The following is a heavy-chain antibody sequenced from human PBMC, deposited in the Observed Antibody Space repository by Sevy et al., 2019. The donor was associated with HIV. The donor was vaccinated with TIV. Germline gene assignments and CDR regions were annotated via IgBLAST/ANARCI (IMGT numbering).Heavy chain of an antibody. D-gene: IGHD4-4*01. Sequence: GGSLRLSCEASGFSFSSYGMYWVRPAPGKGLEWVATIWYDGSNKDYGDSVKGRFTISRDNSKNTLFLLMNSLRAEDTGVYYCARGYSNYLSWGQGTLVTVSS. CDR3: ARGYSNYLS. CDR1: GFSFSSYG. J-gene: IGHJ5*02. CDR2: IWYDGSNK. V-gene: IGHV3-33*07.